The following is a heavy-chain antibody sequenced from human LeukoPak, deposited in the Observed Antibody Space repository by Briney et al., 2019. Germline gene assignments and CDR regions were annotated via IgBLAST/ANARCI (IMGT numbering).Heavy chain of an antibody. CDR3: ARGPKSIVSAGHSDF. CDR2: IYHSGTT. D-gene: IGHD6-6*01. J-gene: IGHJ4*02. CDR1: GYSISSGYY. V-gene: IGHV4-38-2*01. Sequence: SETLPLTCAVSGYSISSGYYWVWFRQPPGEGLEWLGTIYHSGTTYYNPSLKGRVTSSVDLSKNQFSLRLSSVTAADTAVYYCARGPKSIVSAGHSDFWGQGTLVTVSS.